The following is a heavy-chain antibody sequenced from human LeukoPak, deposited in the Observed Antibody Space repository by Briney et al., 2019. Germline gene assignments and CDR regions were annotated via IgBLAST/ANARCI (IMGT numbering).Heavy chain of an antibody. CDR1: GHTFIRYY. V-gene: IGHV1-46*01. Sequence: RASVKVSCKASGHTFIRYYMHWVRQAPGQGLEWMGIINPSGGSTSYAQKFQGRVTMTRDTSTSTVYMQLSSLTSEDTAVYYCARGLGASPYYFDYWGQGTLVTVSS. CDR3: ARGLGASPYYFDY. CDR2: INPSGGST. J-gene: IGHJ4*02. D-gene: IGHD1-26*01.